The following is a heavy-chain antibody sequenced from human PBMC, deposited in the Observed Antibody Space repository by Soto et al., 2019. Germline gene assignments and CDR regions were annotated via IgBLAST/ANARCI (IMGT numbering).Heavy chain of an antibody. CDR1: GFIFSSYS. CDR2: TSTSGTYK. CDR3: ARAYCGGDCYSDFDY. Sequence: PGGSLRLSCSASGFIFSSYSMNWGRQAPCKWLEWVSSTSTSGTYKYYADSVKGRFTISRDNARDSLYLQMNSLRAEDTAVYYCARAYCGGDCYSDFDYWGQATLVTVSS. V-gene: IGHV3-21*01. D-gene: IGHD2-21*02. J-gene: IGHJ4*02.